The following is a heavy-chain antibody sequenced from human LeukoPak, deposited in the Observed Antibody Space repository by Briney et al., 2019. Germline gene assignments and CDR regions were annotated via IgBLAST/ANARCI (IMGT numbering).Heavy chain of an antibody. V-gene: IGHV1-18*01. CDR2: ISGYNGNT. CDR1: GYTFINYD. J-gene: IGHJ4*02. CDR3: ARDQEGFDY. Sequence: GASVKVSCKASGYTFINYDIRWVRQAPGQGLEWMGWISGYNGNTNYAQKFQGRVTMTTDTSTSTVHMELSGLRSEDTAVYYCARDQEGFDYWGQGTLVTVSS.